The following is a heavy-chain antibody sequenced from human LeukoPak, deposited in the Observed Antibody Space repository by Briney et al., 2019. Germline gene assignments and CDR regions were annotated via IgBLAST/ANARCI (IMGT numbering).Heavy chain of an antibody. CDR2: IKQDSSEK. J-gene: IGHJ6*04. Sequence: GSLRLSCAASGFTFSEYWMSWVRQAPGKGLEWVANIKQDSSEKYYVDSVKGRFTISRDNAKNSLYLQMNSLRAEDTAVYYCAELGITMIGGVWGKGTTVTISS. D-gene: IGHD3-10*02. V-gene: IGHV3-7*01. CDR3: AELGITMIGGV. CDR1: GFTFSEYW.